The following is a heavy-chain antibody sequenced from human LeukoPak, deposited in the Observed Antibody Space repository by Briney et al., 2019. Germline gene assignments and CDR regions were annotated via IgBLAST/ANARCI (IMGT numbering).Heavy chain of an antibody. V-gene: IGHV3-23*01. CDR1: GSTFSSYV. CDR3: ARRITVGTRYFDY. D-gene: IGHD4-23*01. CDR2: LSGSGGST. J-gene: IGHJ4*02. Sequence: GGSLRLSCAASGSTFSSYVMGWVRQAPGKGLEWVSALSGSGGSTYYADPVKGRFTISRDNSKNTLYLQMNSLRAEDTAVYYCARRITVGTRYFDYWGQGTLVTVSS.